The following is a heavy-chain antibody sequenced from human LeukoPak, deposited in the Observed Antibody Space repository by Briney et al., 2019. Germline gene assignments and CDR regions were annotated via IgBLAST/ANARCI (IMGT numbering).Heavy chain of an antibody. Sequence: GGSLRLSCAASGFSFSNYWMSWVRQAPGKGLEWVANINLDGSGENYVDSVKGRFTISRDNAKNSLYLQMNSLRAEDTAVYHCVRGIDYGGQGTLVTVSS. CDR3: VRGIDY. CDR1: GFSFSNYW. J-gene: IGHJ4*02. CDR2: INLDGSGE. V-gene: IGHV3-7*04.